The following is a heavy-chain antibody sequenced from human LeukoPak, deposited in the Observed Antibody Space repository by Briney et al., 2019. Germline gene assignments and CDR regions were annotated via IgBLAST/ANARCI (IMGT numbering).Heavy chain of an antibody. D-gene: IGHD1-26*01. Sequence: GGSLRLSCAASGFSFSSYWMSWVRQAPGKGLEWVANIKQDGSEKDYVDSVKGRFTISRDNAKNSLYLQMNSLRAEDTAVYYCARDPLWELLFHDYWGQGTLVTVSS. CDR3: ARDPLWELLFHDY. CDR1: GFSFSSYW. V-gene: IGHV3-7*01. CDR2: IKQDGSEK. J-gene: IGHJ4*02.